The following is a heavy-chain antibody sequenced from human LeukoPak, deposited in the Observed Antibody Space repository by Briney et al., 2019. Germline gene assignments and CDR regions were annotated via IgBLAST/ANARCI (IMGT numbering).Heavy chain of an antibody. V-gene: IGHV3-23*01. J-gene: IGHJ4*02. CDR1: GFTFSSYA. D-gene: IGHD6-19*01. Sequence: PGGPLRLSCAASGFTFSSYAMSWVRQAPGKELEWVSAISGSGGSTYYADSVKGRFTISRDNSKNTLYLQMNSLRAEDTAVYYCAKAPGWYRPYDYWGQGTLVTVSS. CDR3: AKAPGWYRPYDY. CDR2: ISGSGGST.